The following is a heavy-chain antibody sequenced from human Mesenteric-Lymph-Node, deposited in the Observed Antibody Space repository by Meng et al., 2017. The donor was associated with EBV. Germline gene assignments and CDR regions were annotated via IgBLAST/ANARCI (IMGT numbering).Heavy chain of an antibody. Sequence: QVDLEEACHGVGESSGPLSLTCAVPGGSINSYNWWTWVRQPPGKGLEWIGEIYHSGNTNYNPSLNSRVTISVDKSKNQFSLKVTSVTAADTAVYYCARKDLGPFDIWGQGTMVTVSS. J-gene: IGHJ3*02. D-gene: IGHD3-16*01. V-gene: IGHV4-4*02. CDR2: IYHSGNT. CDR1: GGSINSYNW. CDR3: ARKDLGPFDI.